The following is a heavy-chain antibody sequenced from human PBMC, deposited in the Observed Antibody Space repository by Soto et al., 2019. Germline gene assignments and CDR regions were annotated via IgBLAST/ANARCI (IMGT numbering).Heavy chain of an antibody. Sequence: TGGSLRLSCAASGFTFSSYAMHWVRQAPGKGLEWVAVISYDGSNKYYADSVKGRFTISRDNSKNTLYLQMNSLRAEDTAVYYCARDAASGGGYDYLYGMDVWGQGTTVTVSS. CDR2: ISYDGSNK. V-gene: IGHV3-30-3*01. J-gene: IGHJ6*02. D-gene: IGHD5-12*01. CDR1: GFTFSSYA. CDR3: ARDAASGGGYDYLYGMDV.